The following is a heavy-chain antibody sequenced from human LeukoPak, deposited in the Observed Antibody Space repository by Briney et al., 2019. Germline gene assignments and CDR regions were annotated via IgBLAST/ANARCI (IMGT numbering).Heavy chain of an antibody. CDR3: ARDPASSYYDYVWGSYRYMRYYMDV. J-gene: IGHJ6*03. Sequence: PGRSLRLSCAASGFTFSSYAMHWVRQAPGKGLEWVAVISYDGSNKYYADSVKGRFTISRDNSKNTLYLQMNSLRAEDTAVYYCARDPASSYYDYVWGSYRYMRYYMDVWGKGTTVTVSS. V-gene: IGHV3-30*01. D-gene: IGHD3-16*02. CDR1: GFTFSSYA. CDR2: ISYDGSNK.